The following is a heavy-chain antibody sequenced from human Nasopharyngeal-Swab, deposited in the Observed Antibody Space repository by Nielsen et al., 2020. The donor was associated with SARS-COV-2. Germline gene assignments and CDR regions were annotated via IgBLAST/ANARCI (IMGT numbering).Heavy chain of an antibody. D-gene: IGHD5-18*01. CDR2: MNPHSGNT. CDR3: ARKGAMDV. J-gene: IGHJ3*01. Sequence: ASVKVSCKVSGYTFTSYDINWVRQGTGQGLEWMGWMNPHSGNTGYAQNFQGRVSMTRNTSISTAYMELRSLRLEDTAVYYCARKGAMDVWGQGTMVTVSS. CDR1: GYTFTSYD. V-gene: IGHV1-8*01.